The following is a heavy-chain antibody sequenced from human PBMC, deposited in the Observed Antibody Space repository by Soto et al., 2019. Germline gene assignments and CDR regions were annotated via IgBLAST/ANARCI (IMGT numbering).Heavy chain of an antibody. CDR2: ISSDGSNK. D-gene: IGHD3-22*01. CDR3: ARALITMIDY. Sequence: QVQLVESGGGVVQPGRSLRLSCAASGFTFSSYAMHGVRQAPGKGLEWVAVISSDGSNKYYADSVKGRFTISRDNSKNTLYLQMNSLRAEDTAVYYCARALITMIDYWGQGTLVTVSS. J-gene: IGHJ4*02. CDR1: GFTFSSYA. V-gene: IGHV3-30-3*01.